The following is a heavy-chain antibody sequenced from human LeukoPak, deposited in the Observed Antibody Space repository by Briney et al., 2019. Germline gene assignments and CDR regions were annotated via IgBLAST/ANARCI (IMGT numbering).Heavy chain of an antibody. Sequence: SETLSLTCTVSGGSISGYFWAWIRRPAGKGLEWIGRIYSSGTTNYNLSLKSRVTMSVDTSKNQFSLSLTSVTAADTAIYYCAREARGGSTYFDNWGQGTLVTVSS. CDR3: AREARGGSTYFDN. CDR1: GGSISGYF. V-gene: IGHV4-4*07. CDR2: IYSSGTT. D-gene: IGHD1-26*01. J-gene: IGHJ4*02.